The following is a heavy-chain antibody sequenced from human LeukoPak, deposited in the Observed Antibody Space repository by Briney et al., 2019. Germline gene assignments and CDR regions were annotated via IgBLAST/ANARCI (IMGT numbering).Heavy chain of an antibody. CDR3: ARDQVQDGDYGSSWPDY. D-gene: IGHD4-17*01. CDR1: GGSISSSPYY. Sequence: SETLSLTCTVSGGSISSSPYYWGWIRQPPGTGLEWIGSIYYSGTTHYNPSLESRVTISVDTSKNQFSLKLSSVTAADTAVYYCARDQVQDGDYGSSWPDYWGQGTLVTVSS. CDR2: IYYSGTT. J-gene: IGHJ4*02. V-gene: IGHV4-39*07.